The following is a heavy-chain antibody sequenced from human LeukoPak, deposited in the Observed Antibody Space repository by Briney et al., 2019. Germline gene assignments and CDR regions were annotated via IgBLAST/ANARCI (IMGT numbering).Heavy chain of an antibody. D-gene: IGHD3-16*01. Sequence: PSETLSLTCTVSGGSISSYYWSWIRQPPGKGLEWIGYIYYSGSTNYNPSLKSRVTISVDTSKNQFSLKLSFVTAADTAVYYCARALWGGETDYWGQGTLVTVSS. CDR2: IYYSGST. CDR3: ARALWGGETDY. V-gene: IGHV4-59*01. J-gene: IGHJ4*02. CDR1: GGSISSYY.